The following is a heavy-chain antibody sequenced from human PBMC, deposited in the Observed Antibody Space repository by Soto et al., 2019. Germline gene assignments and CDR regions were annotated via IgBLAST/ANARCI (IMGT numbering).Heavy chain of an antibody. CDR3: ASNHHGTTPYGVDV. J-gene: IGHJ6*02. CDR2: INAGNGNT. CDR1: GYTFTSYA. Sequence: QVQLVQSGAEEKKPGASVKVSCKASGYTFTSYAMHWVRQAPGQRLEWMGWINAGNGNTKYSQKFQGRVTITRDTGASTAYMELSSLRSEDTAVYYCASNHHGTTPYGVDVWGQGTTVTVSS. D-gene: IGHD1-7*01. V-gene: IGHV1-3*05.